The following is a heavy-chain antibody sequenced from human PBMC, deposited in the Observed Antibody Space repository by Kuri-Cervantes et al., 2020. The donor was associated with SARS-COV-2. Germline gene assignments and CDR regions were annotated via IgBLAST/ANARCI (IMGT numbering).Heavy chain of an antibody. J-gene: IGHJ4*02. D-gene: IGHD5-18*01. CDR2: ISXSSSYI. Sequence: GESLKXXXAASGXTFSSYSMNWVRXAPGKGLEWVSXISXSSSYIYYADSVKGRFTISRDNAKNSLYLXMNSLRAEDTAXYYCXREDSXGYGDYWGQGTPVTVSS. V-gene: IGHV3-21*01. CDR1: GXTFSSYS. CDR3: XREDSXGYGDY.